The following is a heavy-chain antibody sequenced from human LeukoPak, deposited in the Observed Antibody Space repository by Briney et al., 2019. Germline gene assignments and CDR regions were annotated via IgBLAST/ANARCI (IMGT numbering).Heavy chain of an antibody. CDR1: GYTFTGYY. D-gene: IGHD2-15*01. CDR2: INPNSGGT. Sequence: ASVKVSCEASGYTFTGYYMHWVRQAPGQGLEWMGRINPNSGGTNYAQKFQGRVTMTRDTSISTAYMEVSRLRSDDTAVYYCARVGCSGGSCAYYWFDPWGQGTLVTVSS. CDR3: ARVGCSGGSCAYYWFDP. V-gene: IGHV1-2*06. J-gene: IGHJ5*02.